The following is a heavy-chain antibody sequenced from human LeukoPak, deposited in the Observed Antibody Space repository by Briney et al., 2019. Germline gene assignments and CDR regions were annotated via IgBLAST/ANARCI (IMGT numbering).Heavy chain of an antibody. D-gene: IGHD2-15*01. CDR2: IYSGGST. J-gene: IGHJ6*03. V-gene: IGHV3-66*02. Sequence: GGCLRLSCAASGFTASGNYMSWVRQAPGKGLEWGSGIYSGGSTYYADSVKGRFTISRDNYKNTLYLQMNSLSAEDTAVYYCARGWSYYYMDVWGKGTTVTVSS. CDR3: ARGWSYYYMDV. CDR1: GFTASGNY.